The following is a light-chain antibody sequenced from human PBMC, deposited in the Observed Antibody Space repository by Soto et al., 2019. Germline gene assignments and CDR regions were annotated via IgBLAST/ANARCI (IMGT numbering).Light chain of an antibody. CDR3: QQYNSYSWT. CDR2: DAS. CDR1: QSISSW. V-gene: IGKV1-5*01. J-gene: IGKJ1*01. Sequence: DIQMTQSPSTLSASVGDRVTITCRASQSISSWLAWYQQKPGKAPKLLIYDASSLASGVPSRFSGSGSGTEFTLTISSLKPDDFATYYCQQYNSYSWTFGQGTNVEIK.